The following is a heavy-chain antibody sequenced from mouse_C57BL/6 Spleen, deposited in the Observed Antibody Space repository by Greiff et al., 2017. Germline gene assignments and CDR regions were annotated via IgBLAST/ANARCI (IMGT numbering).Heavy chain of an antibody. J-gene: IGHJ2*01. CDR1: GYTFTSYW. CDR3: ARGYYGFDY. Sequence: QVQLQQPGAELVKPGASVKLSCKASGYTFTSYWMHWVKQRPGQGLEWIGMIHPNSGSTNSNEKFKSKATLTVDKSSSTAYMQLSSLTSEDSAVYYCARGYYGFDYWGQGTTLTVSS. D-gene: IGHD1-1*01. V-gene: IGHV1-64*01. CDR2: IHPNSGST.